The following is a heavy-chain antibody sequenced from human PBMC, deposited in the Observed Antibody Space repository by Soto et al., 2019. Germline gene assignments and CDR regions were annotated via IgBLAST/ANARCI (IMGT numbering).Heavy chain of an antibody. CDR3: AKDLFFSDDILTAGTGDY. D-gene: IGHD3-9*01. Sequence: EVQLLESGGGLVQPGGSLRLSCAASGFTFSSYAMSWVRQAPGKGLGWVPVISGSGGSTYYADSGKGRFTISRDNSKNTLYLQMNSLRAEDTAVYYCAKDLFFSDDILTAGTGDYWGQGTLVTVSS. J-gene: IGHJ4*02. CDR2: ISGSGGST. V-gene: IGHV3-23*01. CDR1: GFTFSSYA.